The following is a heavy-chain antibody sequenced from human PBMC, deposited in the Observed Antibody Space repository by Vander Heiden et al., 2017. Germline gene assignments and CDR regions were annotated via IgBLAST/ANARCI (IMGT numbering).Heavy chain of an antibody. CDR3: ARKVRDFWSGYYGY. D-gene: IGHD3-3*01. CDR1: GGSFSGYY. CDR2: INHSGST. V-gene: IGHV4-34*01. J-gene: IGHJ4*02. Sequence: QVQLQQWGAGLLKPSETLSLTCAVHGGSFSGYYWGWIRQPPGKGLEWIGEINHSGSTNYNPSLKSRVTISVDTSKNQFSLKLSSVTAADTAVYYCARKVRDFWSGYYGYWGQGTLVTVSS.